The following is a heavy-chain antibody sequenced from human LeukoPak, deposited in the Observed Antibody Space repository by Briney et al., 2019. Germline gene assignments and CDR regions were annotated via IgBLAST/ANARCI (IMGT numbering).Heavy chain of an antibody. V-gene: IGHV4-59*01. CDR1: GGSISSFY. D-gene: IGHD3-16*01. Sequence: SETLSLTCTVSGGSISSFYWSWVRQPPGKGLEWIGYIYYSGITNYNPSLKSRVTISVDTYKNQYSLNLSSVTAADTAVYFCARVVGGLGDAFDIWGQGTMVTVSS. CDR3: ARVVGGLGDAFDI. CDR2: IYYSGIT. J-gene: IGHJ3*02.